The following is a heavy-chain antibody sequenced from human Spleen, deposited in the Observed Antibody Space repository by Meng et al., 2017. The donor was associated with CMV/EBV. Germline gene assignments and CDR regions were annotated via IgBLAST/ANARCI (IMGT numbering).Heavy chain of an antibody. V-gene: IGHV1-2*02. CDR1: GYTLPSYY. CDR2: INPASGDT. D-gene: IGHD1-20*01. Sequence: SGYTLPSYYMHWVRKAPGQGLEWMGWINPASGDTDYPQKFQGRVTMTRDTSINTAYMELSSLRSDDTAVYYCARDLGNVGITGPFDYWGQGTLVTVSS. CDR3: ARDLGNVGITGPFDY. J-gene: IGHJ4*02.